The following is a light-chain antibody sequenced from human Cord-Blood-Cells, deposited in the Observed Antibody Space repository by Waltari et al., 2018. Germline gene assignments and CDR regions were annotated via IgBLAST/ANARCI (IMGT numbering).Light chain of an antibody. J-gene: IGKJ2*01. CDR2: GAS. CDR1: QSASSSY. Sequence: ETVLTPSPGTLSLSPEERATLSCRASQSASSSYLAWYQQKPGQAPRLLIYGASSRATGIPDRFSGSGSVTDFTLTISRLEPEDFAVYYCQQYGSSPTFGQGTKLEIK. V-gene: IGKV3-20*01. CDR3: QQYGSSPT.